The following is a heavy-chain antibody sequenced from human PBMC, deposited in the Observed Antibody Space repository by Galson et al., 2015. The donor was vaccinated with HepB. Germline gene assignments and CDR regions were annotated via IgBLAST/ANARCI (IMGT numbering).Heavy chain of an antibody. Sequence: SCKASGGTFSSYAISWVRQAPGQGLEWMGGIIPIFGTANYAQKFQGRVTITADESTSTAYMELSSLRSEDTAVYYCATSGYSYDFFDYWGQGTLVTVSS. V-gene: IGHV1-69*01. D-gene: IGHD5-18*01. CDR1: GGTFSSYA. CDR2: IIPIFGTA. J-gene: IGHJ4*02. CDR3: ATSGYSYDFFDY.